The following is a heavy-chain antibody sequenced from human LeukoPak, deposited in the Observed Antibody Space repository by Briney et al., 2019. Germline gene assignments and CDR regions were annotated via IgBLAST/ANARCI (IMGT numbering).Heavy chain of an antibody. V-gene: IGHV4-34*01. CDR1: GGSFSGYY. D-gene: IGHD1-26*01. Sequence: SETLSLTCAVYGGSFSGYYWSWIRQPPGKGLEWIGEINHSGSTNYNPSLKSRVTISVDTSKNQFSLKLSSVTAADTAVYYCARDRRSYYAADFDYWGQGTLVTVSS. CDR3: ARDRRSYYAADFDY. CDR2: INHSGST. J-gene: IGHJ4*02.